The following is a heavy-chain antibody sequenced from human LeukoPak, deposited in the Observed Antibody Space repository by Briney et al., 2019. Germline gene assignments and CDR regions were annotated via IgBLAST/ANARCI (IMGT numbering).Heavy chain of an antibody. CDR2: ISGGGGST. D-gene: IGHD3-22*01. Sequence: GGSLRLSCAASGFTFGSYAMSWVRQAPGKGLEWVSAISGGGGSTHYADSVKGRFTISRDNSKNTLYLQMSSLGAGDTAVYYCAKSSYYDSSGYYREYYFDYWGQGTLVTVSS. J-gene: IGHJ4*02. V-gene: IGHV3-23*01. CDR3: AKSSYYDSSGYYREYYFDY. CDR1: GFTFGSYA.